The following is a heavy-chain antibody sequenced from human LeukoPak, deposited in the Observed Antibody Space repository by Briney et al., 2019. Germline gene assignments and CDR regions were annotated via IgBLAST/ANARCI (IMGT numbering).Heavy chain of an antibody. CDR3: ARGRGGYHPDP. Sequence: AASVKVSCKASGYTFTSYYMHWVRQAPGQGLEWMGWMNPNSGDTGYAQKFQGRVTMTRNTSISTAYMELSSLRSEDTAVYYCARGRGGYHPDPWGQGTLVTVSS. V-gene: IGHV1-8*02. J-gene: IGHJ5*02. CDR1: GYTFTSYY. D-gene: IGHD3-16*01. CDR2: MNPNSGDT.